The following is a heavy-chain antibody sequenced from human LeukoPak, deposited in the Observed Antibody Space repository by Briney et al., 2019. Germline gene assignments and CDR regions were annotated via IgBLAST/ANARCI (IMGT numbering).Heavy chain of an antibody. V-gene: IGHV3-21*01. Sequence: GGSLRLSCAASGFTFGSYSMNWVRQAPGKGLEWVSSISSSSSYIYYADSVKGRFTISRDNAKNSLYLQMNSLRAEDTAVYYCARDQDVAVAGTDFDYWGQGTLVTVSS. CDR3: ARDQDVAVAGTDFDY. D-gene: IGHD6-19*01. CDR1: GFTFGSYS. CDR2: ISSSSSYI. J-gene: IGHJ4*02.